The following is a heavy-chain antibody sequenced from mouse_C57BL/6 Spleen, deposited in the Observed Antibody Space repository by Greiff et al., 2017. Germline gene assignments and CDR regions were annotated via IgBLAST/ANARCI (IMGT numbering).Heavy chain of an antibody. V-gene: IGHV5-9-1*02. CDR3: TREDSEYYGSRHFDD. CDR1: GFTFSSYA. D-gene: IGHD1-1*01. J-gene: IGHJ2*01. Sequence: EVKVVESGEGLVKPGGSLKLSCAASGFTFSSYAMSWVRQTPEKRLEWVAYISSGGDYIYYADTVKGRFTISRDNARNTLYLQRNSLKSEDTAMYYCTREDSEYYGSRHFDDWGQGTTLTVSS. CDR2: ISSGGDYI.